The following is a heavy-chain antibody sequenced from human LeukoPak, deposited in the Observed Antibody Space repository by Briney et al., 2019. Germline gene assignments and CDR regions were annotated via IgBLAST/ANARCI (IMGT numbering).Heavy chain of an antibody. D-gene: IGHD6-19*01. Sequence: PSETLSLTCAVYGGSFSGYYWSWIRQPPGKGLEWIGEINHSGSTNYNPSLKSRVTISVDTSKNQFSLKLSSVTAADTAVYYCVRGGIAVALDYWGQGTLVAVSS. CDR2: INHSGST. J-gene: IGHJ4*02. CDR1: GGSFSGYY. V-gene: IGHV4-34*01. CDR3: VRGGIAVALDY.